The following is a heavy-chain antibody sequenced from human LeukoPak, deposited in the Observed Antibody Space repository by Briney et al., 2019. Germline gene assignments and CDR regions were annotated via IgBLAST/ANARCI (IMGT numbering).Heavy chain of an antibody. CDR2: IHYSGST. V-gene: IGHV4-59*08. D-gene: IGHD5-24*01. CDR3: ARQGVTITQGGHLDY. J-gene: IGHJ4*02. CDR1: GGSISGYY. Sequence: SETLSLTCTVSGGSISGYYWSWIRQPPGKGLEWIRYIHYSGSTNYNPSLTSPVTVSVDTSKDQLSLRLSSVTGADTAVYYCARQGVTITQGGHLDYWGQGTLVTVSS.